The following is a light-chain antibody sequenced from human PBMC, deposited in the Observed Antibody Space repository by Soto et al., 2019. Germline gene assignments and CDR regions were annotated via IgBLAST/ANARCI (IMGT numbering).Light chain of an antibody. CDR2: KDS. Sequence: SYELIQPSSVSVSPGQTAMITCSGDVLAKKYARWFQQKPGQAPVLVIYKDSERPSGIPERFSGSSSGTTVTLTISGAQVEDEADYYCYSAADSNLVFGGGTKLTVL. V-gene: IGLV3-27*01. CDR3: YSAADSNLV. J-gene: IGLJ2*01. CDR1: VLAKKY.